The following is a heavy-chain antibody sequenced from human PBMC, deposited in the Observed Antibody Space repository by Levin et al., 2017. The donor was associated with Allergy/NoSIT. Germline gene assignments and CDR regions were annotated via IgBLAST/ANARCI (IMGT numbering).Heavy chain of an antibody. CDR2: INWNGGST. V-gene: IGHV3-20*04. CDR1: GFTFDDYG. J-gene: IGHJ2*01. CDR3: ARDQGYCSGGSCYPTLEETYFDL. D-gene: IGHD2-15*01. Sequence: LSLTCAASGFTFDDYGMSWVRQAPGKGLEWVSGINWNGGSTGYADSVKGRFTISRDNAKNSLYLQMNSLRAEDTALYYCARDQGYCSGGSCYPTLEETYFDLWGRGTLVTVSS.